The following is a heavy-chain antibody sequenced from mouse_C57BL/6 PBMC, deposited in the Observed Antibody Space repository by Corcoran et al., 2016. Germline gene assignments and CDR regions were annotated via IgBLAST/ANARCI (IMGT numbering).Heavy chain of an antibody. CDR3: ARFYSSMDY. Sequence: QIQLVQSGPELKKPGATVKISCKASGYTFTTYGMSWVKQAPGKGLKWMGWINTYSGVPTYADDFKGRFAFSLETSASTAYLQINNLKNEDTATYFCARFYSSMDYWGQGTSVTVSS. J-gene: IGHJ4*01. CDR2: INTYSGVP. CDR1: GYTFTTYG. V-gene: IGHV9-3*01. D-gene: IGHD2-1*01.